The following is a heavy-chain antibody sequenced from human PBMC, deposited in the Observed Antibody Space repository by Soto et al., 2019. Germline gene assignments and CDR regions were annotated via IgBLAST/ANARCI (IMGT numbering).Heavy chain of an antibody. D-gene: IGHD1-1*01. V-gene: IGHV4-31*03. CDR3: ARVSQLVRPYYFDY. CDR2: VYYSGST. CDR1: GGSISSGGYY. Sequence: SETLSLTCTVSGGSISSGGYYWSWIRQHPGKGLEWIGNVYYSGSTYYNPSLKSRVTISVDTSKNQFSLKLSSVTAADTAVYYCARVSQLVRPYYFDYWGRGMLVTVSS. J-gene: IGHJ4*02.